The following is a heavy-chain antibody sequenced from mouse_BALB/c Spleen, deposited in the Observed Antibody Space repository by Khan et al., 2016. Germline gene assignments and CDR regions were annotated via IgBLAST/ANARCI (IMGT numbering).Heavy chain of an antibody. CDR1: GFTFKTYA. V-gene: IGHV10-1*02. J-gene: IGHJ4*01. CDR3: VRDAYYPDALDY. Sequence: EVQLVESGGGLVQPKGSLKLSCAASGFTFKTYAMNWVRQAPGKGLEWIARIRSKSNNFATYYADSVKDRFTISRADSQNMLSLQMNTLQTEDTAMYYCVRDAYYPDALDYWGQGTSVTVSS. D-gene: IGHD1-1*01. CDR2: IRSKSNNFAT.